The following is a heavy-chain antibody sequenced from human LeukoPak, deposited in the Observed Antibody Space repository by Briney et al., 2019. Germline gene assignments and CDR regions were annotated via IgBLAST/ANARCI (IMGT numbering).Heavy chain of an antibody. J-gene: IGHJ4*02. CDR1: GFPFDDYA. CDR2: ISWNSGSI. V-gene: IGHV3-9*03. Sequence: GGSLRLSCVASGFPFDDYAMHWVRQVPGKGLGWVSGISWNSGSIGYADSVKGRFTISRDNAKNSLSLQMNSVRAEDMALYYCAKSGCSSISCYFNFWGQGTLVTVSS. D-gene: IGHD2-2*01. CDR3: AKSGCSSISCYFNF.